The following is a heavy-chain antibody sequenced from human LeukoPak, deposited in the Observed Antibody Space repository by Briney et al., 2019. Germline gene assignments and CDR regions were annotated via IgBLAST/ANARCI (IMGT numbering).Heavy chain of an antibody. Sequence: GGSLRLSCAASGFTFDDYIMHWVRDAPGKGLEWVSLVSWDGDTTYYADSVRRRFTISRDNAKNSLYLQVNRLRAEDAAMYYCPKDDGWGCFKHWGQGSLVTVSS. CDR1: GFTFDDYI. D-gene: IGHD2-8*02. J-gene: IGHJ1*01. CDR2: VSWDGDTT. CDR3: PKDDGWGCFKH. V-gene: IGHV3-43*01.